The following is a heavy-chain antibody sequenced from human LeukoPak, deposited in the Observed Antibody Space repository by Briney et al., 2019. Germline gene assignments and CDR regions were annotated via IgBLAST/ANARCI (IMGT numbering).Heavy chain of an antibody. CDR2: IYYSGST. D-gene: IGHD5-18*01. CDR1: GGSISSDY. Sequence: PSETLSLTCTVPGGSISSDYWSWIRQPPGKGLEWMGYIYYSGSTNYNPSLKSRVTISVDTSKNQFSLKLSSVTAADTAVYYCARARGYSYGYPFDYWGQGTLVTVSS. J-gene: IGHJ4*02. CDR3: ARARGYSYGYPFDY. V-gene: IGHV4-59*01.